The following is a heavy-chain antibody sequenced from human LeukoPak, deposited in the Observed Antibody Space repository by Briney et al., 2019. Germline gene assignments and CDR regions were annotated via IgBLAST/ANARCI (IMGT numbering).Heavy chain of an antibody. V-gene: IGHV3-7*01. Sequence: GGSLRLSCEASGFTFRNYWMIWVRQAPGKGLERVANIKEDGSETYYVDSVKGRFTISRDNTKNSLYLQMNSLRVEDTAVYYCARGSDYTWGGWGQGTLVTVSS. CDR1: GFTFRNYW. J-gene: IGHJ4*01. CDR3: ARGSDYTWGG. CDR2: IKEDGSET. D-gene: IGHD3-10*01.